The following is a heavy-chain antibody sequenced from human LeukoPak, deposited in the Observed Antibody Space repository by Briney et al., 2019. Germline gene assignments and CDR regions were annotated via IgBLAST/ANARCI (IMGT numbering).Heavy chain of an antibody. Sequence: SETLSLTCTVSGGSISSYYWSWIRQPPGKGLEWIGYIYYSGSTNYNPSLKSRVTISVDTSKNQFSLKLSSVTAADTAVYYCARDSSDSSVILDYWGQGTLVTVSS. CDR1: GGSISSYY. CDR3: ARDSSDSSVILDY. J-gene: IGHJ4*02. V-gene: IGHV4-59*01. CDR2: IYYSGST. D-gene: IGHD3-22*01.